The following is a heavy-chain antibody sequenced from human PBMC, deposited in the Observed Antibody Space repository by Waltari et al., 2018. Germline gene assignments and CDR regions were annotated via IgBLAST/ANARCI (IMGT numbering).Heavy chain of an antibody. J-gene: IGHJ2*01. CDR2: IWYDGSNK. CDR1: GFTFSSYG. CDR3: ANQQLAGNWYFDL. V-gene: IGHV3-33*06. D-gene: IGHD6-13*01. Sequence: QVQLVESGGGVVQPGRSLRLSCAASGFTFSSYGMHWVRQAPGKGLAWVAVIWYDGSNKYYADSVKGRFTISRDNSKNTLYLQMNSLRAEDTAVYYCANQQLAGNWYFDLWGRGTLVTVSS.